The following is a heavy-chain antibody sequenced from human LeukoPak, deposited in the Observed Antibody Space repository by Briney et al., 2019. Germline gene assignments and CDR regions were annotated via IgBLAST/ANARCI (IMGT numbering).Heavy chain of an antibody. CDR2: IIPIFGTA. D-gene: IGHD3-16*02. J-gene: IGHJ4*02. CDR1: GGTFSRYA. CDR3: ARYPLEAQSSLFDY. V-gene: IGHV1-69*13. Sequence: ASVKVSCKASGGTFSRYAISWVRQAPGQGLEWMGGIIPIFGTANYAQMFQGRVTITADESTSTAYMELSSLRSEDTAVYYCARYPLEAQSSLFDYWGQGTLVTVSS.